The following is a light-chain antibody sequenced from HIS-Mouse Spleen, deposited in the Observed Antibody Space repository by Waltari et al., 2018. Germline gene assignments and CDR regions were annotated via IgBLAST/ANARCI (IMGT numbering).Light chain of an antibody. CDR1: SSDVGGYNY. CDR2: DVS. V-gene: IGLV2-14*03. Sequence: QSALTQPASVSGSPGQSITISCTGTSSDVGGYNYVSWYQQHPGKAPTLMIYDVSNRPSGGSNHFSGSKSGNTASLTISGLQAEDEADYYCSSYTSSSFNVVFGGGTKLTVL. J-gene: IGLJ2*01. CDR3: SSYTSSSFNVV.